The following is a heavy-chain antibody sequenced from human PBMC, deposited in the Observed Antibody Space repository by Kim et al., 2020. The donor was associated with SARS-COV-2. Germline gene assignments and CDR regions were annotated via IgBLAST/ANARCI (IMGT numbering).Heavy chain of an antibody. CDR3: ARGRLAAAVYNWFDP. J-gene: IGHJ5*02. V-gene: IGHV3-7*03. D-gene: IGHD6-13*01. Sequence: DSVKGRFTISRDNAKNSLYLQMNSLRAEDTAVYYCARGRLAAAVYNWFDPWGQGTLVTVSS.